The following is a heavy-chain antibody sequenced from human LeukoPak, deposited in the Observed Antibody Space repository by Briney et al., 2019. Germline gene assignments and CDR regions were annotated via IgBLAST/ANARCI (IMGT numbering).Heavy chain of an antibody. J-gene: IGHJ4*02. Sequence: GGSLRLSCAASGFTFSSYGMHWVRQAPGKGLEWVAVISYDGSSKYYADSVKGRFTISRDNSKNTLYLQMNSLRAEDTAVYYCAKDYYDILTGYYGPDYWGQGTLVTVSS. CDR1: GFTFSSYG. CDR2: ISYDGSSK. CDR3: AKDYYDILTGYYGPDY. V-gene: IGHV3-30*18. D-gene: IGHD3-9*01.